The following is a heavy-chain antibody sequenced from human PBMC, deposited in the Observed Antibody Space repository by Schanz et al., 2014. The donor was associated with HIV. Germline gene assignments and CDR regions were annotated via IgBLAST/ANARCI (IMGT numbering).Heavy chain of an antibody. V-gene: IGHV3-23*04. CDR2: ISGSGGRT. Sequence: VQLVESGGGLVKPGGSLRLSCAASGFTFSSYSLNWVRQAPGKGLEWVSGISGSGGRTYYADSVKGRFTISRDNSKNALYLQMNSLRAEDTALYYCAKDLSGVGATRGGAFDIWGQGTMVTVSS. CDR1: GFTFSSYS. J-gene: IGHJ3*02. D-gene: IGHD1-26*01. CDR3: AKDLSGVGATRGGAFDI.